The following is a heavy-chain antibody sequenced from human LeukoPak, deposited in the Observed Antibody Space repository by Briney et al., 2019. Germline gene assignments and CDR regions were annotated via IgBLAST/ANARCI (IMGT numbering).Heavy chain of an antibody. CDR3: AKSAYGELSFDY. CDR2: ISGSGGST. J-gene: IGHJ4*02. Sequence: GGSLRLSCAAYGFTFSSYAMSWVRQAPWKGLEWVSAISGSGGSTYYADSVKGRFTISRDNSKNTLYLQMNSLRAEDTAVYYCAKSAYGELSFDYWGQGTLVTVSS. CDR1: GFTFSSYA. V-gene: IGHV3-23*01. D-gene: IGHD3-10*01.